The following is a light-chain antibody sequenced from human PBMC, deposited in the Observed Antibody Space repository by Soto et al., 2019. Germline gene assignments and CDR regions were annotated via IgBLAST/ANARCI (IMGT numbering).Light chain of an antibody. CDR1: QSISSL. CDR2: DAS. V-gene: IGKV1-5*01. Sequence: DIKISKSLASLSASLEDRVTITCRASQSISSLLAWYQQKPGKAPKLLIDDASSVEGGVPSLFSGGGSRTEFTLTISIVHLDDFVSYCCQLYHTHLRTFGQGTKVDIK. CDR3: QLYHTHLRT. J-gene: IGKJ1*01.